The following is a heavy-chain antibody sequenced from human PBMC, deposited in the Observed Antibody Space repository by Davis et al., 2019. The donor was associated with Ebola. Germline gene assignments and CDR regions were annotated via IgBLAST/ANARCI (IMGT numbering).Heavy chain of an antibody. V-gene: IGHV4-39*07. CDR2: IHYTGSA. CDR3: ADGPTYYYMDV. J-gene: IGHJ6*03. Sequence: PSETLSLTCNVSGGSISSSSYYWAWIRQTPGKGLEWIGSIHYTGSAYYNPSLKSRVSISVDTAKNQFSLNVSTVTAADTAVYYCADGPTYYYMDVWGKGTTVTVSS. CDR1: GGSISSSSYY.